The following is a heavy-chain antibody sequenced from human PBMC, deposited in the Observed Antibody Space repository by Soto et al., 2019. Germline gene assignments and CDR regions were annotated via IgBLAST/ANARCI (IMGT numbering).Heavy chain of an antibody. CDR2: ISGYNGNT. D-gene: IGHD3-10*01. Sequence: ASVKVSCKCSGYTFTTYAINWVRQAPGQGLEWMGWISGYNGNTNYAQKFQGRVTMTTDRSTSTAYMEVRSLRSDDTAMYYCARVGLWAYGIDVWGQGTTVT. CDR3: ARVGLWAYGIDV. J-gene: IGHJ6*02. V-gene: IGHV1-18*01. CDR1: GYTFTTYA.